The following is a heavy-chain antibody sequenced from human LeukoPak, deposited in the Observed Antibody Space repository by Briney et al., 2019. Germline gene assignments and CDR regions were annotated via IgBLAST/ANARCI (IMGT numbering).Heavy chain of an antibody. D-gene: IGHD5-24*01. CDR3: ARDMRRDGYTVQGY. J-gene: IGHJ4*02. V-gene: IGHV1-2*06. Sequence: ASVKVSCKASGYTFTGYYMHWVRQAPGQGLEWMGRINPNSGGTNYAQKFQGRVNMTKDMSISTAYMELRRLRSDDTAVYYCARDMRRDGYTVQGYWGQGTMVTVSS. CDR2: INPNSGGT. CDR1: GYTFTGYY.